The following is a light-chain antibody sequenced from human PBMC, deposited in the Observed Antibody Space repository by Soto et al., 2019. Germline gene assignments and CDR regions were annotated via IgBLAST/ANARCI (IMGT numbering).Light chain of an antibody. CDR3: GTWDSSLIAL. CDR1: SSNIGSND. V-gene: IGLV1-51*02. CDR2: ENS. Sequence: QSVLTQPPSVSAAPGQKVTISCSGNSSNIGSNDVSWYQQLPGKAPKLLIYENSQRPSGIPDRFSGSKSGTSATLGITGLQTGYDADYYCGTWDSSLIALFGTGTNVTVL. J-gene: IGLJ1*01.